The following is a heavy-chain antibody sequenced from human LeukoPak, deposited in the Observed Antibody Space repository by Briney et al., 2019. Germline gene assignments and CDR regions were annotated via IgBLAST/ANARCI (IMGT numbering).Heavy chain of an antibody. J-gene: IGHJ6*02. D-gene: IGHD3-22*01. Sequence: ASLKVSCKASGYTFTSYGISWVRQAPGQGLEWMGIINPSGGSTSYAQKFQGRVTMTRDTSTSTVYMELSSLRSEDTAVYYCARGGDSSAYYYYYYRMDVWGQGTTVTVSS. CDR1: GYTFTSYG. V-gene: IGHV1-46*01. CDR2: INPSGGST. CDR3: ARGGDSSAYYYYYYRMDV.